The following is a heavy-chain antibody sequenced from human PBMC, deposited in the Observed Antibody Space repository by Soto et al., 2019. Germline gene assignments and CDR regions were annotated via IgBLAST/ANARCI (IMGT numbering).Heavy chain of an antibody. J-gene: IGHJ4*02. CDR2: IFYRGSS. D-gene: IGHD2-8*02. V-gene: IGHV4-39*01. CDR3: ASAYCSAGVCAPPGH. CDR1: GDSISTSSYY. Sequence: PSETLSLTCTVSGDSISTSSYYWAWIRQPPGKGLEWIGNIFYRGSSYYSSSLKSRVTISVDTSKNQFSLKLTSVTAADTAIYFCASAYCSAGVCAPPGHGGQGALVTV.